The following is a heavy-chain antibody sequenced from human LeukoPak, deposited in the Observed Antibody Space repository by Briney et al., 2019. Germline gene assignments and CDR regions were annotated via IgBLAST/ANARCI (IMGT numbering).Heavy chain of an antibody. V-gene: IGHV4-34*01. CDR1: GGSFSGYY. J-gene: IGHJ5*02. D-gene: IGHD4-11*01. Sequence: TETLSLTCAVYGGSFSGYYWSWIRQPPGKGLEWIGEINHSGSTNYNPSLKSRVTVSVGTSKNQFSLKLSSVTAADTAVYYCARRGTTVTTRFFDPWGQGTLVTVSS. CDR2: INHSGST. CDR3: ARRGTTVTTRFFDP.